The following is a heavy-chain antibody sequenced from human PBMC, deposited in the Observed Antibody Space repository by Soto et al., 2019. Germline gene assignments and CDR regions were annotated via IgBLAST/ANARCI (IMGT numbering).Heavy chain of an antibody. V-gene: IGHV3-23*01. CDR2: ISGSGGST. CDR1: GFTVSSNY. J-gene: IGHJ6*02. D-gene: IGHD5-18*01. Sequence: GGSLRLSCAASGFTVSSNYMSWVRQAPGKGLEWVSAISGSGGSTYYADSVKGRFTISRDNSKNTLYLQMNSLRAEDTAVYYCAKAGDTAMDAIYYYGMDVWGQGTTVTVSS. CDR3: AKAGDTAMDAIYYYGMDV.